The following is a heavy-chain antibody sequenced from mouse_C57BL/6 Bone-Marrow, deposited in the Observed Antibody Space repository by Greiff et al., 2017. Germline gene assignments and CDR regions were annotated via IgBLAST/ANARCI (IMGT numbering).Heavy chain of an antibody. CDR3: TRAYYYDSSDY. J-gene: IGHJ2*01. V-gene: IGHV1-69*01. D-gene: IGHD1-1*01. Sequence: QVQLHQPGAELVMPGASVKLSCKASGYTFTSYWLHWVKQRPGHGLEWIGEIDPSASYTNYNQKLKGKSTLTADKSSSTAYMQLSSLTSENSAVYYCTRAYYYDSSDYWGQGTTLTVSS. CDR2: IDPSASYT. CDR1: GYTFTSYW.